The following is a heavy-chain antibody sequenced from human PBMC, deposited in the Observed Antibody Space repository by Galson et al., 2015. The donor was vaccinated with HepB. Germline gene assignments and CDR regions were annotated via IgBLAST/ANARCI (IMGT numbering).Heavy chain of an antibody. J-gene: IGHJ4*02. D-gene: IGHD1-26*01. CDR1: GFTFSSYG. V-gene: IGHV3-30*03. CDR3: ARGRSGSYYEWAYEY. CDR2: ISYDGSNK. Sequence: SLRLSCAASGFTFSSYGMHWVRQAPGKGLEWVAVISYDGSNKYYADSVKGRFTISRDNSKNTLYLQMNSLRAEDTALYYCARGRSGSYYEWAYEYWGQGILVTASS.